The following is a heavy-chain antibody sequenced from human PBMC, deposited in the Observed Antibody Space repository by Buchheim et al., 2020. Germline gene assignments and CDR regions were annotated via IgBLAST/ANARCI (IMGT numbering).Heavy chain of an antibody. V-gene: IGHV3-23*01. CDR3: ARDVPGSSWNFDY. Sequence: EVQLLESGGGLVQPGGSLRLSCAASGFTFASYAMAWVRQAPGKGLEWLSAITSSGDDAFHADSVKGRFTISRDNSKNTLYLQMNSLRAEDTAVYYCARDVPGSSWNFDYWGQGTL. D-gene: IGHD6-13*01. CDR2: ITSSGDDA. J-gene: IGHJ4*02. CDR1: GFTFASYA.